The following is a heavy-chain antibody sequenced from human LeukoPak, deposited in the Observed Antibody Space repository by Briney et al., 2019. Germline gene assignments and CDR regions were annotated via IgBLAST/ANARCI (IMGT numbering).Heavy chain of an antibody. D-gene: IGHD3-22*01. CDR3: ARTAYVNYYDSSGYYPYAFDI. J-gene: IGHJ3*02. V-gene: IGHV4-59*01. CDR1: GGSISSYY. Sequence: PSETLSLTCTVSGGSISSYYWSWIRQHPGKGLEWIGYIYYSGSTNYNPSLKSRVTISVDTSKNQFSLKLSSVTAADTAVYYCARTAYVNYYDSSGYYPYAFDIWGQGTMVTVSS. CDR2: IYYSGST.